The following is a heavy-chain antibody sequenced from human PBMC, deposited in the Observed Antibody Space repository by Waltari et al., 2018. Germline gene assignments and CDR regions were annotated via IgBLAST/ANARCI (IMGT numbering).Heavy chain of an antibody. CDR1: GYTFTSYG. Sequence: QVQLVQSGAEVTKPGASVKVSCKASGYTFTSYGISLVRQAPGQGLEWMGWISAYNGHTNYAQKLQGRVTMTTDTSTSTAYMELRSLRSDDTAVYYCARDLLPSLKWGYGDYFDYWGQGTLVTVSS. V-gene: IGHV1-18*01. D-gene: IGHD4-17*01. J-gene: IGHJ4*02. CDR3: ARDLLPSLKWGYGDYFDY. CDR2: ISAYNGHT.